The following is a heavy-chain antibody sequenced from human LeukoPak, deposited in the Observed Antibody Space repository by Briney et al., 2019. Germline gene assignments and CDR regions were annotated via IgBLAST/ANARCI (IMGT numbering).Heavy chain of an antibody. CDR2: ISGSGGST. CDR1: GFTFSSYA. D-gene: IGHD6-13*01. V-gene: IGHV3-23*01. Sequence: GGSLRLSCAASGFTFSSYAMSWVRQAPGEGLEWVSAISGSGGSTYYADSVKGWFTISRDNSKNTLYLQVNSLRAEDTAVYYCARKEGSSWTFDYWGQGTLVTVSS. J-gene: IGHJ4*02. CDR3: ARKEGSSWTFDY.